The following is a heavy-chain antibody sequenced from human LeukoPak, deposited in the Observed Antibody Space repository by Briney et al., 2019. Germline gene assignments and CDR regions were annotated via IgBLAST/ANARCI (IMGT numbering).Heavy chain of an antibody. Sequence: ASVKVSCKASGGTFSSYAISWVRQAPGQGLEWMGGIIHIFGTANYAQKFQGRVTITTDESTSTAYMELSSLSVEDTGVYHCARAAQGDMDRWGQGTLATVSS. CDR2: IIHIFGTA. CDR3: ARAAQGDMDR. CDR1: GGTFSSYA. D-gene: IGHD3-16*01. V-gene: IGHV1-69*05. J-gene: IGHJ5*02.